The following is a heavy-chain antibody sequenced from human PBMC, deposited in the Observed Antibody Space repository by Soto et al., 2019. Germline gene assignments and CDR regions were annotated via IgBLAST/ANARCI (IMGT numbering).Heavy chain of an antibody. CDR2: IIPIFGTA. CDR1: GGTFSSYA. V-gene: IGHV1-69*01. J-gene: IGHJ6*02. Sequence: QVQLVQSGAEVKKPGSSVKVSCKASGGTFSSYAISWVRQAPGQGLEWMGGIIPIFGTANYAQKFQGRVTITADESTSTAYMELSSLRSEDTAVYYCARTPVGQLGGLVRYYYYGMDVWGQGTTVTVSS. D-gene: IGHD1-1*01. CDR3: ARTPVGQLGGLVRYYYYGMDV.